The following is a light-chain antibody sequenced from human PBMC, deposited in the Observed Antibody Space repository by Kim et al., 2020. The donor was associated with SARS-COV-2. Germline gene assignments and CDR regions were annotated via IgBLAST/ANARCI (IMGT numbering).Light chain of an antibody. CDR3: QQRGNWPLT. J-gene: IGKJ1*01. CDR1: QSVGNS. Sequence: EIVLTQSPGTLSLSPGERATLSCRASQSVGNSFAWYQQKPGQPPRLLIYDAFSRATGIPARFSASGSGTDFTLTISSLEPEDFAVYYCQQRGNWPLTFGQGTKV. V-gene: IGKV3-11*01. CDR2: DAF.